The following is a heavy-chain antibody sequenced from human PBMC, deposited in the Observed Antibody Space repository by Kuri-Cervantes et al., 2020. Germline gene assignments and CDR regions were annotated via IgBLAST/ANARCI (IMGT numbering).Heavy chain of an antibody. V-gene: IGHV4-59*01. CDR3: ARDSQRGPRGGSCTDY. D-gene: IGHD2-15*01. J-gene: IGHJ4*02. Sequence: SETLSLTCTVSGGSISSYYWSWIRQPPGKGLEWIGYIYYSGSTNYNPSLKSRVTISVDTSKNQFSLKLSSVTAADTAVYYCARDSQRGPRGGSCTDYWGQGTLVTVSS. CDR2: IYYSGST. CDR1: GGSISSYY.